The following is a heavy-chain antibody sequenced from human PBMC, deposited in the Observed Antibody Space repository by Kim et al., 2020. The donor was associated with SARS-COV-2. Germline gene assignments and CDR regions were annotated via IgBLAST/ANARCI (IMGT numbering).Heavy chain of an antibody. CDR3: ARDRNWGPRSYSYGMDV. D-gene: IGHD7-27*01. J-gene: IGHJ6*02. Sequence: FQDRVTITADESTSTAYMELSSLRSEDTAVYYCARDRNWGPRSYSYGMDVWGQGTTVTVSS. V-gene: IGHV1-69*01.